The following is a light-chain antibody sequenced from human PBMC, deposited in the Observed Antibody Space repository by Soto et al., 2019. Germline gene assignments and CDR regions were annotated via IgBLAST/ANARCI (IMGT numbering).Light chain of an antibody. CDR3: QQGYSTPPYT. J-gene: IGKJ2*01. V-gene: IGKV1-39*01. CDR2: AAS. Sequence: DLQMTQSPSSLSASVGDRVTITCRASQSISSYLNWYQQKPGKAPKLLIYAASSLQSRVPSTFSGSGSVTDFTLTISSLQPEDFATDDCQQGYSTPPYTFGQGAKLEIK. CDR1: QSISSY.